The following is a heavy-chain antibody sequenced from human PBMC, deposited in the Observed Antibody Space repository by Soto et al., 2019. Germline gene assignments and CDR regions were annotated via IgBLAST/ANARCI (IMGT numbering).Heavy chain of an antibody. CDR1: GGSISSYY. V-gene: IGHV4-59*01. CDR3: ARDRSFAVTTPWGWFDP. D-gene: IGHD4-17*01. CDR2: IYYSGST. J-gene: IGHJ5*02. Sequence: QVQLQESGPGLVKPSETLSLTCTVSGGSISSYYWSWIRQPPGKGLEWIGYIYYSGSTNYNPSLKSRGTSAVDTSKTQFSLKLSSVTAADTAVYYCARDRSFAVTTPWGWFDPWGQGTLVTVSS.